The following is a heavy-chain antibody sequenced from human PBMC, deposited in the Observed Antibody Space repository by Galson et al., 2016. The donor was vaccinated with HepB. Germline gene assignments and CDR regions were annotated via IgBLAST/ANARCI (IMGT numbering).Heavy chain of an antibody. Sequence: SETLSLTCAVYGGTSSNYYWSWIRQAPGKGLEWIGEMNHSGSINYNPSLKSRVTTSVDTSKNQFSLRLSSVTAADTAVYYCARLRIAVGGMYSTAFDYWGQGIRVTVSS. V-gene: IGHV4-34*01. CDR2: MNHSGSI. CDR3: ARLRIAVGGMYSTAFDY. CDR1: GGTSSNYY. D-gene: IGHD6-19*01. J-gene: IGHJ4*02.